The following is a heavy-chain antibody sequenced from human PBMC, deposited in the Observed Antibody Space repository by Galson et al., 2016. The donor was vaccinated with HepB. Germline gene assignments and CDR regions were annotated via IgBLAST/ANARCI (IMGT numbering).Heavy chain of an antibody. Sequence: SVKVSCKASGYTFNTYDISWVRQAPGQGLEWMGIISTYKGSTNYAQDFQGRVTVTTDTSTSTAYMELRSLRSDDTAVYYCARVPSTYCSGTSCLFDTWGQGTLVTVSS. CDR2: ISTYKGST. CDR3: ARVPSTYCSGTSCLFDT. J-gene: IGHJ5*02. CDR1: GYTFNTYD. V-gene: IGHV1-18*01. D-gene: IGHD2-2*01.